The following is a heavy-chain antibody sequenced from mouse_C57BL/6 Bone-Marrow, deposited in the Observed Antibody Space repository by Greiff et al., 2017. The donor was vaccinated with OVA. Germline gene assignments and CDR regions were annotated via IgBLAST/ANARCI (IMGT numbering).Heavy chain of an antibody. CDR1: GFTFSDYY. V-gene: IGHV5-12*01. CDR2: ISNGGGST. J-gene: IGHJ2*01. Sequence: EVQLVESGGGLVQPGGSLKLSCAASGFTFSDYYMYWVRQTPEKRLEWVAYISNGGGSTYYPATVKGRFTISRENAKNTPYLQRSRLKSEDTAMYDCARRGVLDYGSSPFDYWGQGTTLTVSS. CDR3: ARRGVLDYGSSPFDY. D-gene: IGHD1-1*01.